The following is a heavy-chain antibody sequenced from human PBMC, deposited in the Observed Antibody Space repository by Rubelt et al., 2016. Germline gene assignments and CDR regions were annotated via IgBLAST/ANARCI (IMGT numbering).Heavy chain of an antibody. D-gene: IGHD1-1*01. V-gene: IGHV4-38-2*02. CDR3: ARGQYNWNDRGSFDI. J-gene: IGHJ3*02. CDR1: GYSISSGYF. Sequence: QVQLQESGPGLVKPSETLSLTCTVSGYSISSGYFWGWIRQPPGKGLEWIGSVYHVGTTYYNPSLESRVTISVDTSKNQFSLKLGVVTAADTAVYYCARGQYNWNDRGSFDIWGQGTMVTVSS. CDR2: VYHVGTT.